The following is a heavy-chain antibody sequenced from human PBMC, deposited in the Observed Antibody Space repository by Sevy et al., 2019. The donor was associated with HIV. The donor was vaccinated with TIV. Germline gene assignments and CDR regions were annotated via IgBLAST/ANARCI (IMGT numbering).Heavy chain of an antibody. V-gene: IGHV3-7*01. J-gene: IGHJ4*02. CDR1: GFTFSSYW. CDR2: IKQDGSEK. D-gene: IGHD3-10*01. Sequence: GGSLRLSCAASGFTFSSYWMSWVRQAPGKGLEWVANIKQDGSEKYYVDSVKGRFTISRDNAKNSLYLQMNSLRAEDTAVYYCARDHAAMVLGVIGYWGQGTLVTVST. CDR3: ARDHAAMVLGVIGY.